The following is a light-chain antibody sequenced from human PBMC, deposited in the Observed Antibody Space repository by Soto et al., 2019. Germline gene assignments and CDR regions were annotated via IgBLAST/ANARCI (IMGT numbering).Light chain of an antibody. V-gene: IGKV1-5*03. Sequence: DIQMTQSPSTLSASVGDRVSSTCRASDSITSWLAWYQQKPGKAPKLLIYKASTLKSGVPSRFSGSGSGTEFTLTISSLQPDDFATYYCQQYQSDTWTFGQGTKVE. CDR3: QQYQSDTWT. CDR2: KAS. J-gene: IGKJ1*01. CDR1: DSITSW.